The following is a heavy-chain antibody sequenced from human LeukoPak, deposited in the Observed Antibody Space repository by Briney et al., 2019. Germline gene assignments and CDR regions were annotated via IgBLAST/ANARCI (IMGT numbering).Heavy chain of an antibody. CDR2: ISYDASNK. V-gene: IGHV3-30*18. D-gene: IGHD5-18*01. Sequence: GGSLRLSCAASGFTFSSYGMHWVRQTPGKGLEWVAVISYDASNKYYADSVKGRFTISRDNSKNTLYLQMNSLRAEDTAAYYCAKSHGYSYGFDYWGQGTLVTVSS. CDR3: AKSHGYSYGFDY. CDR1: GFTFSSYG. J-gene: IGHJ4*02.